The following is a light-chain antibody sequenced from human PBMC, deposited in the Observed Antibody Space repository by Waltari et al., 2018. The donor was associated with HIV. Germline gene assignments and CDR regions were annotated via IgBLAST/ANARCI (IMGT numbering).Light chain of an antibody. CDR3: QQYDNLVT. J-gene: IGKJ3*01. V-gene: IGKV1-33*01. CDR2: DAS. CDR1: QDITNY. Sequence: DIQMTQSPSSLSASVGARVTITCQASQDITNYLNWYQQKPGKAPKLLIFDASNLERGVPSRFSGSGSGTDFTFTISSLQPEDVATYFCQQYDNLVTFGPGTRVDLK.